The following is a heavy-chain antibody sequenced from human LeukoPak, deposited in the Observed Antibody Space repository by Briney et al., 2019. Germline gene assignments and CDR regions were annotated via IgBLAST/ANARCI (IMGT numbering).Heavy chain of an antibody. CDR3: ARGDWGY. CDR1: GFSLDDYG. J-gene: IGHJ4*02. V-gene: IGHV3-53*01. D-gene: IGHD3/OR15-3a*01. Sequence: PGGSLRLSCAASGFSLDDYGMSWVRQVPGKGLEWVSVIYGDGSTYYRDSVKGRFAISRDNSKNTLYLQMNSLSAEDTAVYYCARGDWGYWGQGTLVTVSS. CDR2: IYGDGST.